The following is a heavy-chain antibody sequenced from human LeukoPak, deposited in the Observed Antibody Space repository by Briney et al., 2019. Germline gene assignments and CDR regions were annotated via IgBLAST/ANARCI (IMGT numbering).Heavy chain of an antibody. CDR3: AGGGVAVAPYFDY. J-gene: IGHJ4*02. CDR1: GGSFSGYY. Sequence: SETLSLTCAVYGGSFSGYYWSWIRQPPGKGLEWIGEINHSGSTNYNPSLKSRVTISVDTSKNQFSLKLSSVTAADTAVYYCAGGGVAVAPYFDYWGQGTLVTVSS. D-gene: IGHD6-19*01. V-gene: IGHV4-34*01. CDR2: INHSGST.